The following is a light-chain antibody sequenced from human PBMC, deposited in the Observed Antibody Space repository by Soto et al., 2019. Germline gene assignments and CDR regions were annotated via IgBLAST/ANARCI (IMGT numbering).Light chain of an antibody. CDR2: EVS. CDR1: SSDVGGYNY. J-gene: IGLJ1*01. V-gene: IGLV2-14*01. Sequence: QSVLTPPACVSVSPGQSITISCTGTSSDVGGYNYVSWYQQHPGKAPKLMIYEVSNRPSGVSNRFSGSKSGNTASLTISGLQAEDEADYYCSSYTSSIAYVFGTGTKVTVL. CDR3: SSYTSSIAYV.